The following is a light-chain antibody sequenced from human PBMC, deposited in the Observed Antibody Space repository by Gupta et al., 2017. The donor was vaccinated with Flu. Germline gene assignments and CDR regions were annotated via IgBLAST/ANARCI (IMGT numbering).Light chain of an antibody. Sequence: DIQMTQSPSSLSASVGDSVTITCRASQDINIYLNWYQRKPGKAPDLLISAASTLQTGVPSRFSGRGSGTEFTLTISRLQPADFATYFCQQSDNPVVTFGQGTQLEIK. CDR3: QQSDNPVVT. CDR1: QDINIY. J-gene: IGKJ5*01. V-gene: IGKV1-39*01. CDR2: AAS.